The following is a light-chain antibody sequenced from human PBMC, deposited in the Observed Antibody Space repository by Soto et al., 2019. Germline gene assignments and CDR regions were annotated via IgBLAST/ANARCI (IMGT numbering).Light chain of an antibody. Sequence: EIVLTQSPATLSLSPGERATLSCRASQSVSGYLAWYQQKPGQAPRLLIYDGSHRAAGIPSRFSGSGSGTDFTLTISGLEPEDFAVYYCQLRSNWLISFGPGTKVDIK. CDR1: QSVSGY. J-gene: IGKJ3*01. V-gene: IGKV3-11*01. CDR2: DGS. CDR3: QLRSNWLIS.